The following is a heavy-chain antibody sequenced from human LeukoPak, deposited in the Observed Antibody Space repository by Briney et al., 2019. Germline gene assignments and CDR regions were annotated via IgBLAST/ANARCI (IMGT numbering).Heavy chain of an antibody. Sequence: GGFLRLSCAASGFTFSNYWMHWVRQAPGKGLVWVSRINSDGSSTSYADSVKGRFTISRDNAKNTLHLQMNSLRAEDTAVYYCANYDDSSAFDIWGQGTMVTVSS. CDR1: GFTFSNYW. CDR3: ANYDDSSAFDI. CDR2: INSDGSST. V-gene: IGHV3-74*01. D-gene: IGHD4-17*01. J-gene: IGHJ3*02.